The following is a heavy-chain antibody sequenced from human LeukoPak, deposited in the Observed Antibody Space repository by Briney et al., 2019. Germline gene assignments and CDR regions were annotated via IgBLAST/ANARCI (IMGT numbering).Heavy chain of an antibody. J-gene: IGHJ4*02. CDR1: GFTFSNAW. Sequence: GSLRLSCAASGFTFSNAWLTWVRQAPGKGLEWVGLIKTKTDGGTTDYAAPVKGRFTISRDDSKNTLYLQMNSLKTEDTAVYYCTSTLGYWGQGTLVTVSS. CDR3: TSTLGY. CDR2: IKTKTDGGTT. V-gene: IGHV3-15*01.